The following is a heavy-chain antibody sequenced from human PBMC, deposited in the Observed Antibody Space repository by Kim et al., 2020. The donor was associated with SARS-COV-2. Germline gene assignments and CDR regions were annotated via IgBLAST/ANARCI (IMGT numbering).Heavy chain of an antibody. CDR3: ARGYYYDKRGPFDY. J-gene: IGHJ4*02. CDR1: GGSVSSGSYY. D-gene: IGHD3-22*01. Sequence: SETLSLTCTVSGGSVSSGSYYWSWIRQPPGKGLEWIGYIYYSGSTNYNPSLKSRVTISVDTSKNQFSLKLSSVTAADTAVYYCARGYYYDKRGPFDYWGQGTLVTVSS. CDR2: IYYSGST. V-gene: IGHV4-61*01.